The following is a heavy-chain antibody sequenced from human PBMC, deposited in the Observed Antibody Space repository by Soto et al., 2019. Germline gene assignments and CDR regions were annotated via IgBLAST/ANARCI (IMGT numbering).Heavy chain of an antibody. CDR3: AAAIYGDWSLDY. Sequence: EVQLVESGGALVQPGGSLRLACAASGFNVSHNYMNWVRQVPGKGLQWVSLLYSGGSTYYAGSVTGRFTISRDNSKNTVYLQMNSLRPEDTDVYYCAAAIYGDWSLDYWGQRTLVTVSS. D-gene: IGHD4-17*01. J-gene: IGHJ4*02. CDR2: LYSGGST. CDR1: GFNVSHNY. V-gene: IGHV3-53*04.